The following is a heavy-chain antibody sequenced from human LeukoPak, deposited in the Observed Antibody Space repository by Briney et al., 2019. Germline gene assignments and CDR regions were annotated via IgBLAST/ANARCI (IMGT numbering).Heavy chain of an antibody. V-gene: IGHV3-15*07. D-gene: IGHD3-22*01. CDR3: AKDSSSMIVFDY. CDR2: IKSKTDGGTT. J-gene: IGHJ4*02. CDR1: GFTFSNAW. Sequence: GGSLRLSCAASGFTFSNAWMNWVRQAPGKGLEWVGRIKSKTDGGTTDYAAPVKGRFTISRDDSKNTLYLQMNSLKTEDTAVYYCAKDSSSMIVFDYWGQGTLVTVSS.